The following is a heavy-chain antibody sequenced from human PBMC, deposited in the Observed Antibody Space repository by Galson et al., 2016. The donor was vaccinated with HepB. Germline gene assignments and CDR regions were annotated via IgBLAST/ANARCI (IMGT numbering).Heavy chain of an antibody. CDR3: VRSGGWPDF. V-gene: IGHV3-74*01. CDR1: GFTFSSYW. D-gene: IGHD6-19*01. Sequence: SLRLSCAASGFTFSSYWMHWVRQAPGKGLMWVSRINIDGKTTNYADSVKGRFTISRDNAKSTVFLEMNSLRADDTAVYYCVRSGGWPDFWGQGTLVTVSS. CDR2: INIDGKTT. J-gene: IGHJ4*02.